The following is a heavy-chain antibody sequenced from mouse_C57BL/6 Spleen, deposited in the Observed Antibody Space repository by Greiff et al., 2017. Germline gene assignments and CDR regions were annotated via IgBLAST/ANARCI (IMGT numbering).Heavy chain of an antibody. J-gene: IGHJ2*01. CDR1: GFTFSSYA. CDR3: ARGIYYGSSLDY. CDR2: ISDGGSYT. Sequence: EVMLVESGGGLVKPGGSLKLSCAASGFTFSSYAMSWVRQTPEKRLEWVATISDGGSYTYYPDNVKGRFTISRDNAKNNLYLQMSHLKSEDTAMYYCARGIYYGSSLDYWGQGTTLTVSS. V-gene: IGHV5-4*03. D-gene: IGHD1-1*01.